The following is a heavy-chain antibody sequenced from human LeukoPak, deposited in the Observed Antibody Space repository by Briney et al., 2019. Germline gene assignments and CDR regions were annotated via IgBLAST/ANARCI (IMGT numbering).Heavy chain of an antibody. J-gene: IGHJ5*02. CDR3: ARGLRMVVAAPSTYNWFDP. CDR1: GYTFTSYA. D-gene: IGHD2-15*01. Sequence: GASVKVSCKASGYTFTSYAMNWVRQAPGQGLEWMGWINTNTGNPTYAQGFTGRFVFSLDTSDSTAYLQISSLKAEDTAVYYCARGLRMVVAAPSTYNWFDPWGQGTLVTVSS. V-gene: IGHV7-4-1*02. CDR2: INTNTGNP.